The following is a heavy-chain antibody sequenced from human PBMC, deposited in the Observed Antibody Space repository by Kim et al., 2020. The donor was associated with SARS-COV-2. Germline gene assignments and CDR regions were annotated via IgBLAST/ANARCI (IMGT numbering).Heavy chain of an antibody. V-gene: IGHV1-2*02. D-gene: IGHD1-26*01. CDR3: ARVNSGSYYGMDV. Sequence: YAQKFQGRVTMTRDTSLSTAYMELSRLRSDDTAVYYCARVNSGSYYGMDVWGQGTTVTVSS. J-gene: IGHJ6*02.